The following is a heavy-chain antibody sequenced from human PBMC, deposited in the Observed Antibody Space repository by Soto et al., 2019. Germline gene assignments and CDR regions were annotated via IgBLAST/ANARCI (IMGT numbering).Heavy chain of an antibody. D-gene: IGHD1-26*01. CDR1: GGSISSYY. J-gene: IGHJ4*02. Sequence: QVQLRESGPGLVKPSETLSLTCTVSGGSISSYYWSWIRQPPGKGLEWIGYIYNSGSTNYNPSLKSRVTISVDTSKTQFSLKLSSVTAADTAVYYCARTDSGSYGDHFDYWGQGALVTVSS. V-gene: IGHV4-59*01. CDR3: ARTDSGSYGDHFDY. CDR2: IYNSGST.